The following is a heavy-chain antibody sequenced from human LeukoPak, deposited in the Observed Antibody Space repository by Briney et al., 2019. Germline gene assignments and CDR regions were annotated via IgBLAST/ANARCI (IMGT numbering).Heavy chain of an antibody. J-gene: IGHJ6*03. CDR1: DFSVSTNY. CDR2: IYTVGTT. V-gene: IGHV3-53*01. D-gene: IGHD1-26*01. Sequence: PGGSLRLSCAASDFSVSTNYMSWVRQAPGKGLGWVSVIYTVGTTYYADSVKGRFTISRDDSKNTLYLQMNSLRAEDTAVYYCGGYGGRYPYYMEVWGKGTTVTISS. CDR3: GGYGGRYPYYMEV.